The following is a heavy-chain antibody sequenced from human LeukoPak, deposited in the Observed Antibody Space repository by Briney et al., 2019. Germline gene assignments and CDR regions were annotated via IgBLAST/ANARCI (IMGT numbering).Heavy chain of an antibody. Sequence: GGSLRLSCAASGFTFSSYGMHWVRQAPDKGLEWVAVISYDGSNKYYADSVKGRFTISRDNSKNTLYLQMNSLRAEDTAVYYCAKEGGHRNWFDPWGQGTLVTVSS. CDR2: ISYDGSNK. V-gene: IGHV3-30*18. J-gene: IGHJ5*02. D-gene: IGHD2-15*01. CDR3: AKEGGHRNWFDP. CDR1: GFTFSSYG.